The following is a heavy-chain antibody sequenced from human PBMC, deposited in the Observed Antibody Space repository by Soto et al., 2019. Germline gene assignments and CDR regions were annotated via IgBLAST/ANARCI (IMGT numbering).Heavy chain of an antibody. CDR3: ARDGGYDFWSGSPLSFDP. J-gene: IGHJ5*02. CDR2: ISAYNGNT. Sequence: VKVYCKASGYSFTRYGISWVRKAPGQGLEWMGWISAYNGNTNYAQKLQGRVTMTTDTSTSTAYMELRSLRSDDTAVYYCARDGGYDFWSGSPLSFDPWGQGTLVTVSS. D-gene: IGHD3-3*01. V-gene: IGHV1-18*01. CDR1: GYSFTRYG.